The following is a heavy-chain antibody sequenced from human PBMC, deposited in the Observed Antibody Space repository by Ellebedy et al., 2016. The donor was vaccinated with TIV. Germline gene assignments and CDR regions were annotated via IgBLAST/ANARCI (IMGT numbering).Heavy chain of an antibody. D-gene: IGHD3-22*01. V-gene: IGHV1-8*01. J-gene: IGHJ4*02. CDR1: GYTFTTYD. CDR3: ARGYDSSGYSSCFDY. Sequence: AASVKVSCKASGYTFTTYDINWVRQATGQGLEWMGWMNPTSGNTGYAQKFQGRVTMTRNTSISTAYMELSSRTSEDTAVYYCARGYDSSGYSSCFDYWGQGTLVTVSS. CDR2: MNPTSGNT.